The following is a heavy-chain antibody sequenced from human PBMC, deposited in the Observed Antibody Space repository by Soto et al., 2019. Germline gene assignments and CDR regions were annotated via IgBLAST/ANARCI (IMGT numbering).Heavy chain of an antibody. CDR1: GYTFTSYG. Sequence: VQLVQSGAELKKPGASVKVSCKASGYTFTSYGISWVRQAPGQGLEWMGWISAYNGNTNYAQKLQGRVTMTTDTSTSTAYMELRSLRSDDTAVYYCASGRYCISTSCSPYYYYGMDVWGQGTTVTVSS. J-gene: IGHJ6*02. CDR3: ASGRYCISTSCSPYYYYGMDV. CDR2: ISAYNGNT. D-gene: IGHD2-2*01. V-gene: IGHV1-18*01.